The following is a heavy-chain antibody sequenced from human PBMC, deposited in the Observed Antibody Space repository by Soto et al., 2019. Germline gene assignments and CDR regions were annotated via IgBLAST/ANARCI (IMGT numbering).Heavy chain of an antibody. CDR3: ARVIGAKELHGMDV. Sequence: QVQSVQSGAEVKNPGASVKVSCKASGYTLTTYGISWVRQAPGQGLEWMGWISVYNGNTNYAQKVQGRVTMTTDTSTSTAYMELRSLKSDDTAVYYCARVIGAKELHGMDVWGQGTTVTVSS. CDR2: ISVYNGNT. D-gene: IGHD1-26*01. CDR1: GYTLTTYG. V-gene: IGHV1-18*01. J-gene: IGHJ6*02.